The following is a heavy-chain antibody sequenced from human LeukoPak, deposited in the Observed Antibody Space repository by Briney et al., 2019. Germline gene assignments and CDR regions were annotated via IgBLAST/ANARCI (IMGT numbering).Heavy chain of an antibody. V-gene: IGHV1-18*01. D-gene: IGHD3-3*02. CDR3: ARAPSGTAFGPGDY. J-gene: IGHJ4*02. CDR2: ISPNTGDT. Sequence: ASMKVSCKASGYTFTSYGITWVRQAPGQGLEWMGWISPNTGDTVSAQKLQDRVTMTTDTSTSTAFMELGSLRFDDTAVYFCARAPSGTAFGPGDYWGQGTLVTVSS. CDR1: GYTFTSYG.